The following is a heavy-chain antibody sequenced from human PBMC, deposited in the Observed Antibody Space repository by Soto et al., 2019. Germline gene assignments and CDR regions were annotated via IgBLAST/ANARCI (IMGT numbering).Heavy chain of an antibody. D-gene: IGHD2-2*01. CDR2: ISSSSSYI. V-gene: IGHV3-21*01. J-gene: IGHJ4*02. Sequence: GGSLRLSCAASGFTFSSYSMNWVRQAPGKGLEWVSSISSSSSYIYYADSVKGRFTISRDNAKNSLYLQMNSLRAEDTAVYYCARDGPPNPDIVVVPAANYYFDYWGQGTLVTVSS. CDR1: GFTFSSYS. CDR3: ARDGPPNPDIVVVPAANYYFDY.